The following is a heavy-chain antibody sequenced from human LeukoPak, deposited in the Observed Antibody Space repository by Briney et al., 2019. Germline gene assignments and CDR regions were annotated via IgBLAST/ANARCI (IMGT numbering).Heavy chain of an antibody. Sequence: SETLSLTCAVSGGSISSSNWWSWVRQPPGKGLEWIGEIYHSGSTNYNPSLKSRVTISVDKSKNQFSLKLSSVTAADTAVYYCARDYSSGWPNYYYYYGMDVWGQGTTVTVSS. J-gene: IGHJ6*02. CDR3: ARDYSSGWPNYYYYYGMDV. V-gene: IGHV4-4*02. CDR1: GGSISSSNW. D-gene: IGHD6-19*01. CDR2: IYHSGST.